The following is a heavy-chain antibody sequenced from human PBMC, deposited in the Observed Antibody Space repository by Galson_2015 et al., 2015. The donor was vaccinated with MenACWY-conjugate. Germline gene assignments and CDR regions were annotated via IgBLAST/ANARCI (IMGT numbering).Heavy chain of an antibody. V-gene: IGHV3-48*02. D-gene: IGHD5-18*01. Sequence: SLRLSCAASGFTFSTYSMNWVRRAPGKGLEWVSYISSSSSTIYYADSMKGRFTISRDNAKNSLYLQMNTLRDGDTAVYYCARVPGYSYGYYDWWGQGTLVTVSS. CDR3: ARVPGYSYGYYDW. CDR1: GFTFSTYS. CDR2: ISSSSSTI. J-gene: IGHJ4*02.